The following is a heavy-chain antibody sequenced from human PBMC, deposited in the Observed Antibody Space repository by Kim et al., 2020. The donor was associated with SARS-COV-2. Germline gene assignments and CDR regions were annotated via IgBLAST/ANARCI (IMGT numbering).Heavy chain of an antibody. CDR3: ARNDHSRGYDY. J-gene: IGHJ4*02. V-gene: IGHV1-2*02. Sequence: ASVKVSCKASGYTFTDYHVHWVRQAPGQGLEWMGWINPNSGGTKYAQKFQDRVTMTRDTSTITVYMELTRLRSEDTAVYYCARNDHSRGYDYWGQGTLVT. D-gene: IGHD3-22*01. CDR2: INPNSGGT. CDR1: GYTFTDYH.